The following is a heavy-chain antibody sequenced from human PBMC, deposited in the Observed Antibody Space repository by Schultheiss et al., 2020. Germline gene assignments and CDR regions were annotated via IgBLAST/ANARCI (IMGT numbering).Heavy chain of an antibody. CDR1: GDSITNNNYY. J-gene: IGHJ2*01. CDR2: IYYNGNT. CDR3: ARGTYYYDSSGYQYFDL. Sequence: SETLSLTCTVSGDSITNNNYYWGWIRQPPWKGLEWIGSIYYNGNTYYNPSLKSRVTISVDTSKNQFSLRLTSVTAADTAVYFCARGTYYYDSSGYQYFDLWGRGTLVTVSS. V-gene: IGHV4-39*01. D-gene: IGHD3-22*01.